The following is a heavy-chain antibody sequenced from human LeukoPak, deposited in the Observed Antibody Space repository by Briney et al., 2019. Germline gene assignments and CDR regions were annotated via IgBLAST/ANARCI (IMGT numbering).Heavy chain of an antibody. Sequence: GSLRLSCAASGFTFSSYSMNWVRQAPGKGLEWVSYISSSSSTIYYADSVKGRFTISRDNAKNSLYLQMNSLRAEDTAVYYCARDQEYYDFWSGYNYYMDVWGKGTTVTVSS. CDR2: ISSSSSTI. CDR3: ARDQEYYDFWSGYNYYMDV. V-gene: IGHV3-48*01. J-gene: IGHJ6*03. D-gene: IGHD3-3*01. CDR1: GFTFSSYS.